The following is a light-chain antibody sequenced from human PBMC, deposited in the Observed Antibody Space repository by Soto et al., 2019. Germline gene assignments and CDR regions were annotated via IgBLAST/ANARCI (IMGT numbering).Light chain of an antibody. Sequence: QSVLTQPPSVSGAPGQRVTISCTGSSSNIGAGYDVHWYRQLPGTAPKLLIYVNNNRPSGVPDRFSGSKSGTSASLAITGLQAEDEADYYCQSYDSSLSGYVFGTGTKLTVL. CDR2: VNN. CDR3: QSYDSSLSGYV. V-gene: IGLV1-40*01. J-gene: IGLJ1*01. CDR1: SSNIGAGYD.